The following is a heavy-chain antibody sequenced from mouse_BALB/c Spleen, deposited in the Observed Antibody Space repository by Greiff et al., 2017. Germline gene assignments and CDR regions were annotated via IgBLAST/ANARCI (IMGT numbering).Heavy chain of an antibody. CDR2: ISSGSSTI. J-gene: IGHJ3*01. D-gene: IGHD4-1*01. CDR1: GFTFSSFG. V-gene: IGHV5-17*02. Sequence: EVKLMESGGGLVQPGGSRKLSCAASGFTFSSFGMHWVRQAPEKGLEWVAYISSGSSTIYYADTVKGRITISRDNPKNTLFLQMTHQRSEDTAMYYCASNAWDYWGQGTLVTVSA. CDR3: ASNAWDY.